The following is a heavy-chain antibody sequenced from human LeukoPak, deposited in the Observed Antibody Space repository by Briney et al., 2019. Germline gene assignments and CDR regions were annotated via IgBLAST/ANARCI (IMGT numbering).Heavy chain of an antibody. V-gene: IGHV4-34*01. CDR2: INHSGST. CDR3: AREGPEPAGNY. J-gene: IGHJ4*02. Sequence: SETLSLTCAVYGGSFSGYYWSWIRQPPGKGLEWIGEINHSGSTNYNPSLKSRVTISVDTSKNQFSLKLSSVAAADTAVYYCAREGPEPAGNYWGQGTLVTVSS. CDR1: GGSFSGYY. D-gene: IGHD1-1*01.